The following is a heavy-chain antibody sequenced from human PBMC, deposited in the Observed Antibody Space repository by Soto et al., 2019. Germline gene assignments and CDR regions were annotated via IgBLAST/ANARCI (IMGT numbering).Heavy chain of an antibody. CDR3: STDEWE. CDR1: GFNFSNGW. CDR2: IKSKVHGETT. D-gene: IGHD1-26*01. V-gene: IGHV3-15*05. J-gene: IGHJ4*02. Sequence: EVQLVESGGGLVKPGGSLSLSCAASGFNFSNGWMSWVRQAPGKGLEWVGRIKSKVHGETTDYAAHVKGRFTISRDDSKNTLYLQMHSLQTEDTAVYYCSTDEWEWGQGTLVTVSS.